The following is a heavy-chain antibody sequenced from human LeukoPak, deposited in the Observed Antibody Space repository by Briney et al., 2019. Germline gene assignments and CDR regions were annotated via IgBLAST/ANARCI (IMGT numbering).Heavy chain of an antibody. CDR3: ARSREYFDSSGYYPLVDY. CDR1: GFTFSSYE. J-gene: IGHJ4*02. CDR2: VYYSGST. Sequence: PGGSLRLSCAASGFTFSSYEMNWIRQPPGKGLEWIGSVYYSGSTYYNPSLKSRVTISVDTSKNQFSLKLRSVTAADTAVYYCARSREYFDSSGYYPLVDYWGQGTLVTVSS. D-gene: IGHD3-22*01. V-gene: IGHV4-59*05.